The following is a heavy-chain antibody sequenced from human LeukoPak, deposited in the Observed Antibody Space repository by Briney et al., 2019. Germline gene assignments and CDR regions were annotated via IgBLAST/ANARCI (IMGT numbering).Heavy chain of an antibody. CDR1: GGSFSGYY. CDR2: INHSGST. J-gene: IGHJ6*03. CDR3: ARGQGRYYYYYMDV. V-gene: IGHV4-34*01. Sequence: PSETLSLTCAVYGGSFSGYYWSWIRQPPGKGLEWIGEINHSGSTNYNPSLKSRVTISVDTSKNQFSLKLSSVTAADTAVYYCARGQGRYYYYYMDVWGKGTTVTVSS.